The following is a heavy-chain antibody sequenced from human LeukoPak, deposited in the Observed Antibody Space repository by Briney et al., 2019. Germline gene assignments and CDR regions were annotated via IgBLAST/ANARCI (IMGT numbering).Heavy chain of an antibody. J-gene: IGHJ4*02. CDR2: IYYSGST. CDR3: ARVRFPYDSSGYYDY. V-gene: IGHV4-59*01. Sequence: SETLSLTCTVSGGSISSYYWSWIRQPPGKGLEWIGYIYYSGSTNYNPSLMSRVTISVDTSKNQFSLKLSSVTAADTAVYYCARVRFPYDSSGYYDYWGQGTLVTVSS. D-gene: IGHD3-22*01. CDR1: GGSISSYY.